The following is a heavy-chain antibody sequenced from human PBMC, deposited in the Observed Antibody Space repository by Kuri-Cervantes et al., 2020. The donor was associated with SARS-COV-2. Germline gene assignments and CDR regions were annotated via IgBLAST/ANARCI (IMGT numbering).Heavy chain of an antibody. V-gene: IGHV3-30*02. CDR3: TREWDSGYDDAHNAMDV. CDR1: GFTFSSYG. J-gene: IGHJ6*02. CDR2: IRYDGSNK. D-gene: IGHD5-12*01. Sequence: GESLKISCAASGFTFSSYGMHWVRQAPGKGLEWVAFIRYDGSNKYYADSVKGRFTISRDNAKNTLSLQMNSLRAEDTAIYYCTREWDSGYDDAHNAMDVWGRGTTVTVSS.